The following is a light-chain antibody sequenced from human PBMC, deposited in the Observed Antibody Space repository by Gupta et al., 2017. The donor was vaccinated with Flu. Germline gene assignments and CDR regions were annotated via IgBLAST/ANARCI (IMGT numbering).Light chain of an antibody. Sequence: DIQLTQSPSPLSASVKDTVTITCRASQTIRNSFNWYQQKPGKAPKLLIYSTSHLQSGVPSRFSCSGSGTDYTLTINRLQPKDFATYYCQQRYSTPWTFGQGTKV. CDR3: QQRYSTPWT. J-gene: IGKJ1*01. V-gene: IGKV1-39*01. CDR1: QTIRNS. CDR2: STS.